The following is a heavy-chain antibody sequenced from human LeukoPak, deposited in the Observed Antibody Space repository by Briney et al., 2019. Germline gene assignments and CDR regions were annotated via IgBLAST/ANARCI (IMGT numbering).Heavy chain of an antibody. CDR1: GFTFSSYT. CDR2: ISSSSSYI. V-gene: IGHV3-21*01. Sequence: SGGSLRLSCAASGFTFSSYTMNWVRQAPGKGLEWVSSISSSSSYIYYADSVKGRLTISRDNAKNSLYLQMNSLRAEDTAIYYCASTFPYCGGGSCALGGQGTLVTVSS. J-gene: IGHJ4*02. D-gene: IGHD2-15*01. CDR3: ASTFPYCGGGSCAL.